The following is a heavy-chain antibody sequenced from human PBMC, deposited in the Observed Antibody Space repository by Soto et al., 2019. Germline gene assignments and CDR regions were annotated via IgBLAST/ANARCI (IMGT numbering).Heavy chain of an antibody. V-gene: IGHV1-69*13. CDR3: AREGVAPYYYYGMDV. J-gene: IGHJ6*02. CDR1: GGTFSSYA. CDR2: IIPIFGTA. D-gene: IGHD5-12*01. Sequence: GASVKVSCKASGGTFSSYAIIWVRQAPGQGLEWMGGIIPIFGTANYAQKFQGRVTITADESTSTAYMELSSLRSDDTAVYYCAREGVAPYYYYGMDVWGQGTPVTVSS.